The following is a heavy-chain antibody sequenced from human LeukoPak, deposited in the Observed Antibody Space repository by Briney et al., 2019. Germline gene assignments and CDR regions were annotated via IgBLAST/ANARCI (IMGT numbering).Heavy chain of an antibody. CDR2: INSDGSGT. J-gene: IGHJ6*02. CDR1: GFTFSDNY. CDR3: ARVNSYYYGMDV. Sequence: GGSLRLSCAASGFTFSDNYMSWIRQAPGKGLVWVSRINSDGSGTTYADSVKGRFTIYRDNAKNTLDLQMYSLRAEDTAVYYCARVNSYYYGMDVWGQGTTVTVSS. V-gene: IGHV3-74*03.